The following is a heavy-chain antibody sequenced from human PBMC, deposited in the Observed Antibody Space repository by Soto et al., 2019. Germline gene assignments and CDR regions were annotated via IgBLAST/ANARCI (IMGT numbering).Heavy chain of an antibody. J-gene: IGHJ4*02. D-gene: IGHD3-10*01. CDR3: ARGPRKYPFGHVGAD. CDR2: MSPNSGST. Sequence: QVQLVQSGAEVKKPGASVKVSCKAFGYTFTSYDINWVRQATGQGLEWLGWMSPNSGSTGHAQRFQGSVTMTRDTSISTAYMERSSLTSEDTAMYYCARGPRKYPFGHVGADWGQGTLVTVSS. CDR1: GYTFTSYD. V-gene: IGHV1-8*01.